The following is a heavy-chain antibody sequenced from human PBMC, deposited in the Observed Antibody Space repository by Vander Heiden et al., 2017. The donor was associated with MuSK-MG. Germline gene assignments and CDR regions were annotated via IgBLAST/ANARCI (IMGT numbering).Heavy chain of an antibody. CDR3: AGDLYTIYEVFWFDP. CDR2: IIPILGIA. V-gene: IGHV1-69*04. CDR1: GATFRSNA. Sequence: QVQLVRSGAEVKKPGSSVKDSCKASGATFRSNAISWVRQAPGRGLEWMGRIIPILGIANYAQKFQGRVTMTADKSTSTAYMELSSLRSEDTAVYYCAGDLYTIYEVFWFDPWGQGTLVTVSS. J-gene: IGHJ5*02. D-gene: IGHD2-2*02.